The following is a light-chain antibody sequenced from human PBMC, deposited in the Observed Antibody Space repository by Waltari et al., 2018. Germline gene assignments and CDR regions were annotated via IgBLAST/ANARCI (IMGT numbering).Light chain of an antibody. CDR2: DVS. V-gene: IGLV2-14*01. Sequence: QSALTQPASVSESPGQSITISCTGTSSDVGGYNYVSWYQQHPGKAPKLMIYDVSKRPSGVSNRFSGSKSGTTASLTISGLQAEDEADYYCSSYTSSSTDVVFGGGTKLTVL. J-gene: IGLJ2*01. CDR3: SSYTSSSTDVV. CDR1: SSDVGGYNY.